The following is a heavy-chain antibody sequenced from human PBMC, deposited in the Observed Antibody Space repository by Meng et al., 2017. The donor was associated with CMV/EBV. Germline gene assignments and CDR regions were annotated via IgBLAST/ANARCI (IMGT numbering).Heavy chain of an antibody. CDR3: AKWSSSGWLDY. CDR2: ISGSGGST. Sequence: SCGSSGSSFSSYAMRRASRAPGKGMEWVSAISGSGGSTYYADSVKGRFTISRDNSKNTLYLQMNSLSAEDKAVYYCAKWSSSGWLDYWGQGTLVTVSS. V-gene: IGHV3-23*01. J-gene: IGHJ4*02. CDR1: GSSFSSYA. D-gene: IGHD6-19*01.